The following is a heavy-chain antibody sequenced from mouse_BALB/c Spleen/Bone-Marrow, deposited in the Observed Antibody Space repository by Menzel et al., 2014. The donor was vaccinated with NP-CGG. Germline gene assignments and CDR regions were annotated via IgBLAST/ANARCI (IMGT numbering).Heavy chain of an antibody. CDR1: GYTFTNYW. Sequence: VQLQQSGAELAKPGASVKMSCKASGYTFTNYWMHWVRQRPGQGLEWIGYINPSTGYTEYNQKFKDKATLTADKSSSTAYMQLSRLTSEDSAVYYCARGYQRILAYWGQGTLVTVSA. CDR3: ARGYQRILAY. V-gene: IGHV1-7*01. CDR2: INPSTGYT. J-gene: IGHJ3*01.